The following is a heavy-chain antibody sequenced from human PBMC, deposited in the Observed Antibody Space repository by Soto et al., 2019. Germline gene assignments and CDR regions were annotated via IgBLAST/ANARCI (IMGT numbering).Heavy chain of an antibody. CDR1: GFIFDAYA. J-gene: IGHJ4*02. D-gene: IGHD3-16*02. Sequence: GGSLRLSCEASGFIFDAYAMTWVRQAPGKGLELVSAITGGGGSTYADSVKGRFTISRDNSKYTLYLQMYSLRAEDTAVYYCAKDKGYNYDSGSYRSFDSWGQGTQVTVSS. CDR3: AKDKGYNYDSGSYRSFDS. V-gene: IGHV3-23*01. CDR2: ITGGGGST.